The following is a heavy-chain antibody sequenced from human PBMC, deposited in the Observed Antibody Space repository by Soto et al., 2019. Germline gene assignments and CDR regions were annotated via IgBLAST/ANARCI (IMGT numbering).Heavy chain of an antibody. J-gene: IGHJ3*02. CDR2: IIPTFGTL. V-gene: IGHV1-69*06. D-gene: IGHD6-19*01. Sequence: QVQLEQSGAEVRKPGSSVKVSCKASGGTFSSSAINWLRQAPGQGPEWMGGIIPTFGTLNYIPKLRGRVTITADTSTNTAYMEVSSLTSEDTAMYYCARSETAGHKGFDIWGQGTMVTVSA. CDR1: GGTFSSSA. CDR3: ARSETAGHKGFDI.